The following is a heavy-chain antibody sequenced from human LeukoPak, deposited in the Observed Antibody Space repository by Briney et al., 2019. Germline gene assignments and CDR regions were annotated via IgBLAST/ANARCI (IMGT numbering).Heavy chain of an antibody. CDR3: VKSRGSGTYCFDY. Sequence: GGSLRLSCTASGFRFSTYAMSWVRQSPGKGLEWVSTIDNSDGTYCPDSVKGRFTISRDNSKNTLYLQMNSLRAEDTATYYCVKSRGSGTYCFDYWGQGTLVTVSS. V-gene: IGHV3-23*01. J-gene: IGHJ4*02. CDR1: GFRFSTYA. D-gene: IGHD3-10*01. CDR2: IDNSDGT.